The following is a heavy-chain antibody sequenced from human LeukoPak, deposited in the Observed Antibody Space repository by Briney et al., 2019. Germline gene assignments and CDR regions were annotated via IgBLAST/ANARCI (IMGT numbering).Heavy chain of an antibody. Sequence: GGSLRLSCEASGFIFSGYDMNWVRQAPGKGLEWIAHIGSSSRTIYYGDSVKGRFTISRDNAKNSLYLQMNSLRAEDTAVYYCARGGGWDCSGTTCYALVFDYWGQGTLVTVSS. CDR2: IGSSSRTI. V-gene: IGHV3-48*03. CDR3: ARGGGWDCSGTTCYALVFDY. CDR1: GFIFSGYD. J-gene: IGHJ4*02. D-gene: IGHD2-2*01.